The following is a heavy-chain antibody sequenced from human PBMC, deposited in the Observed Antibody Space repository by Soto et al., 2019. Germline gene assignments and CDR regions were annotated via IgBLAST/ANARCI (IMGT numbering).Heavy chain of an antibody. Sequence: SETLSLTCIVSGGSVYSTSYYWVWIRQPPGKGLEWVGHIFYGGSTYYNPSLESRVAISVDTSKNQVSLRLTSVTAADTAVYYCARRLASGSPYFDYWGQGALVTVSS. J-gene: IGHJ4*02. V-gene: IGHV4-39*01. CDR3: ARRLASGSPYFDY. CDR2: IFYGGST. CDR1: GGSVYSTSYY. D-gene: IGHD3-10*01.